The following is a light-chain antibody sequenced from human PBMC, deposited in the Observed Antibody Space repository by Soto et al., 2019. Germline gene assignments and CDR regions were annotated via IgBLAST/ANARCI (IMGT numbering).Light chain of an antibody. CDR1: RGIKND. Sequence: DVQMTQSPSSLSASVGDRVTITFRASRGIKNDLAWFQQKXGKAPKXXIYDSSTLLPEVPPKFSGSGAGTEFTLTISSLQPDDSATYYCQQYESYSWTFGQGTKVDIK. V-gene: IGKV1-16*02. CDR2: DSS. CDR3: QQYESYSWT. J-gene: IGKJ1*01.